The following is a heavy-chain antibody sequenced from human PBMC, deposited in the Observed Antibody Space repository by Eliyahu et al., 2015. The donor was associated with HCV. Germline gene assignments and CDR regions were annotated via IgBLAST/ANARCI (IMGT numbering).Heavy chain of an antibody. J-gene: IGHJ6*02. Sequence: QVQLVQSGAEVKKPGASVKVSCKASGYTFTGYYMHWVRQAPGQGLEWMGWINPNSGGTNYAQKFQGRVTMTRDTSISTAYMELSRLRSDDTAVYYCARVFCSSTSCYTGYYYGMDVWGQGTTVTVSS. V-gene: IGHV1-2*02. CDR1: GYTFTGYY. D-gene: IGHD2-2*02. CDR3: ARVFCSSTSCYTGYYYGMDV. CDR2: INPNSGGT.